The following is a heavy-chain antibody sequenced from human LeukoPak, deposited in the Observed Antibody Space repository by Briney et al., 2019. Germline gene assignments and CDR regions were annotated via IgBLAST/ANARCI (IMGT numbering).Heavy chain of an antibody. V-gene: IGHV3-21*01. J-gene: IGHJ4*02. CDR2: INSRSNYI. Sequence: GGSLRLSCEASGITFSNHNMNWVRQAPGKGLEWVSSINSRSNYIYYADSVKGRFTISRDNAKESLYLQMNSLRAEDTALYFCARDKVSVIPALDYWGQGTLVIVSS. D-gene: IGHD2/OR15-2a*01. CDR3: ARDKVSVIPALDY. CDR1: GITFSNHN.